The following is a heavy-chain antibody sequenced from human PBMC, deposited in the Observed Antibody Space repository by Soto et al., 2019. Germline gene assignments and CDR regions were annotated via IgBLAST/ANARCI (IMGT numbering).Heavy chain of an antibody. J-gene: IGHJ4*02. D-gene: IGHD5-18*01. Sequence: GGSLRLSCAASGFTFSSYAMHWVRQAPGKGLEWVAVISYDGSNKYYADSVKGRLTISRDNSKNTLYLQMNSLRAEDTAVYYCARSHPDTAMVLYYFDYWGQGTLVTVSS. CDR1: GFTFSSYA. CDR3: ARSHPDTAMVLYYFDY. V-gene: IGHV3-30-3*01. CDR2: ISYDGSNK.